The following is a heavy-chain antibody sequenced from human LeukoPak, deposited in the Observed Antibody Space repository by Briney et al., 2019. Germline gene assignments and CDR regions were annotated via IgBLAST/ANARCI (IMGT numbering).Heavy chain of an antibody. CDR1: GGTFSSYA. D-gene: IGHD3-3*01. CDR2: IIPIFGTA. J-gene: IGHJ4*02. Sequence: SVKVSCKASGGTFSSYAISWVRQAPGQGLEWMGGIIPIFGTANYAQKFQGRVTITADESTSTAYMELSSLRSEDTAVHYCAIRRFLEWLLCHPTFYYWGQGTLVTVSS. CDR3: AIRRFLEWLLCHPTFYY. V-gene: IGHV1-69*13.